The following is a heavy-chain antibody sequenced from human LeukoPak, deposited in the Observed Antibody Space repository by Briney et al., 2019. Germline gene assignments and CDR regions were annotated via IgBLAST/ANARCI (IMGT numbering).Heavy chain of an antibody. CDR1: GGTFTSYG. CDR3: ARGLRGGLRPLGYFDY. D-gene: IGHD5/OR15-5a*01. Sequence: ASVNVSCKASGGTFTSYGISWVRQAPGQGLEWMGWISAFNGNTNYAQKLQGRVTMTTDTSTAYMELRSLRSDDTAVYYCARGLRGGLRPLGYFDYWGQGTLVTVSS. V-gene: IGHV1-18*01. CDR2: ISAFNGNT. J-gene: IGHJ4*02.